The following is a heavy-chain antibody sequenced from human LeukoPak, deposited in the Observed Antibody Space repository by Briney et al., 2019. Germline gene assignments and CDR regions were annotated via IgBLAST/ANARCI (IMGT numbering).Heavy chain of an antibody. Sequence: GGSLRLSCAASGFTFSSYSMNWVGQAPGKGLGWVSSISSSSSNIYYADSVKGRYTISTDNAKNSLYLQMNSLRAEDTAVYYCARDLGIAARPYYWGQGTLVTVSS. CDR3: ARDLGIAARPYY. CDR1: GFTFSSYS. V-gene: IGHV3-21*01. CDR2: ISSSSSNI. J-gene: IGHJ4*02. D-gene: IGHD6-6*01.